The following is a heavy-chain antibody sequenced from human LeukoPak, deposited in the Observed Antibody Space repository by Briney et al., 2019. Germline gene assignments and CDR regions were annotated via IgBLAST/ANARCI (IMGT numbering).Heavy chain of an antibody. Sequence: ASVKVSCKASGYTFTSYGISWVRQAPGQGLEWMGWISAYNGNTNYVQKLQGRVTMTTDTSTSTAYMELRSLRSDDTAVYYCARDILTGYLLSYNWFDPWGQGTLVTVSS. CDR3: ARDILTGYLLSYNWFDP. D-gene: IGHD3-9*01. V-gene: IGHV1-18*01. CDR2: ISAYNGNT. CDR1: GYTFTSYG. J-gene: IGHJ5*02.